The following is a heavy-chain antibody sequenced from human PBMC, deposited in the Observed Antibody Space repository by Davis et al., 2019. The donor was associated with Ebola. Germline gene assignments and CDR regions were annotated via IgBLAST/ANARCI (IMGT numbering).Heavy chain of an antibody. CDR2: TNPNSGNT. CDR3: ARVGVQQLVPAAWFDP. D-gene: IGHD6-13*01. CDR1: GYTFTSYD. V-gene: IGHV1-8*01. Sequence: ASVKVSCKASGYTFTSYDINWVRQATGQGLEWMGWTNPNSGNTGYAQKFQGRVTMTRNTSISTAYMELSSLRSEDTAVYYCARVGVQQLVPAAWFDPWGQGTLVTVSS. J-gene: IGHJ5*02.